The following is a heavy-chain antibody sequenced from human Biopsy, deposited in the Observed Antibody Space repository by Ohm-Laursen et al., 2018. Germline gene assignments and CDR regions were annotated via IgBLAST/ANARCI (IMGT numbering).Heavy chain of an antibody. CDR2: ISNTSSAT. CDR1: GFTFSTYA. Sequence: SLRLSCTASGFTFSTYAMNWVRQAPGQGLEWISYISNTSSATYYADSVKGRFTVSRDNAKNSLFLQMNSLRAEDTAVYYCARRAIWGQGTTVTVSS. V-gene: IGHV3-48*01. CDR3: ARRAI. J-gene: IGHJ3*02.